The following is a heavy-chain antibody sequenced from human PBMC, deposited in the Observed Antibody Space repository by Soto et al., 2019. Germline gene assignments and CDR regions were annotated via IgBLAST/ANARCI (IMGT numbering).Heavy chain of an antibody. CDR1: GFTFSSYA. CDR2: ISGSGGST. V-gene: IGHV3-23*01. Sequence: EVQLLESGGGLVQPGGSLRLSCAASGFTFSSYAMSWVRQAPGKGLEWVSAISGSGGSTYYADSVKGRFTISRDNSKNTLDLQMNSLRAEDTAVYYCAKLYYYDSSGFDYWGQGTLVTVSS. CDR3: AKLYYYDSSGFDY. D-gene: IGHD3-22*01. J-gene: IGHJ4*02.